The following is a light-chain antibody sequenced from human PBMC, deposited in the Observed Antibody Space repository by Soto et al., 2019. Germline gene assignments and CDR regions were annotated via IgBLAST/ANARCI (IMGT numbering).Light chain of an antibody. Sequence: QAVVTQPPSVSGAPGQRVTISCSGSSSNIGAGYDVHWYQQFPGTAPKLLIYGNNNRPSGVPDRFSGFKSGTSASLAITGLQAEDEADYYCQSFDTRLNSVVFGGGTKLTVL. CDR3: QSFDTRLNSVV. CDR2: GNN. V-gene: IGLV1-40*01. CDR1: SSNIGAGYD. J-gene: IGLJ2*01.